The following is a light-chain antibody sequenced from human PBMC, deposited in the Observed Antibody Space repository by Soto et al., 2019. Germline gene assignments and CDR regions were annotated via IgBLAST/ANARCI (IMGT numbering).Light chain of an antibody. J-gene: IGKJ2*01. V-gene: IGKV3-20*01. Sequence: IVLTRSPGTLSLSPGERATLSCRASQSVSSNFLAWYQQKPGQAPRLLIYGASTRYAGVPDRFSGSGSGTDFTLTITRLQPEDFAVYYCQQYGRSPLMYTFGQGTKLGVK. CDR3: QQYGRSPLMYT. CDR1: QSVSSNF. CDR2: GAS.